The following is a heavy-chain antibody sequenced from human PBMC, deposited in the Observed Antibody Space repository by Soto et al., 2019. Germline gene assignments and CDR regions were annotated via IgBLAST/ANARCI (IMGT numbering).Heavy chain of an antibody. V-gene: IGHV4-61*01. D-gene: IGHD3-3*01. CDR2: IYYSGST. CDR1: GGSVSSGSYY. Sequence: PSETLSLTCTVSGGSVSSGSYYWSWIRQPPGKGLEWIGYIYYSGSTNYNPSLKSRVTISVDTSKNQFSLKLSSVTAADTAVYYCARITYDFWSGSPDYYYYGMDVWGQGTTVTVSS. CDR3: ARITYDFWSGSPDYYYYGMDV. J-gene: IGHJ6*02.